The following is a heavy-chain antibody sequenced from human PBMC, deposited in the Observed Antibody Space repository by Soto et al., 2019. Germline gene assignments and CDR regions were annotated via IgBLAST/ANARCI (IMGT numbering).Heavy chain of an antibody. CDR3: ARLHPLLTGIFRAPAGFDY. J-gene: IGHJ4*02. CDR1: GGSISSYY. V-gene: IGHV4-59*08. Sequence: SETLSLTCTVSGGSISSYYWSWIRQPPGKGLEWIGYIYYSGSTNYNPSLKSRVTISVDTSKNQFSLKLSSVTAADTAVYYCARLHPLLTGIFRAPAGFDYWGQGTLVTVSS. CDR2: IYYSGST. D-gene: IGHD3-9*01.